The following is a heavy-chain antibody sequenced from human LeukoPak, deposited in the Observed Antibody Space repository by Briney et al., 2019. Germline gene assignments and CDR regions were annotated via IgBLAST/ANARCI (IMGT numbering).Heavy chain of an antibody. CDR3: ARGAITFGGVIVPTFDY. D-gene: IGHD3-16*02. J-gene: IGHJ4*02. V-gene: IGHV4-31*03. CDR1: GGSISSGGYY. Sequence: SETLSLTCTVSGGSISSGGYYWSWIRQHPGKGLEWIGYIYYSGSTYYNPSLKSRVTISVDTSKNQFSLKLSSVTAADTAVYYCARGAITFGGVIVPTFDYWGQGTLVTVSS. CDR2: IYYSGST.